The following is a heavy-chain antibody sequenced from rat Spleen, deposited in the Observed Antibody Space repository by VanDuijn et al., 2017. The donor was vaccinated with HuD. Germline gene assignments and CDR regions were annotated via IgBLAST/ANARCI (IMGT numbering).Heavy chain of an antibody. D-gene: IGHD1-2*01. V-gene: IGHV5-29*01. CDR1: GFTFSDYY. J-gene: IGHJ3*01. Sequence: EVQLVESDGGLVQPGRSLKLSCAASGFTFSDYYMAWVRQAPTKGLEWVATINYDGSNTYYRDSVKGRFTISRDNAKSTLYLQMDSLTSEDTATYFCARQGQLYGEKWFAYWGQGTLVTVSS. CDR2: INYDGSNT. CDR3: ARQGQLYGEKWFAY.